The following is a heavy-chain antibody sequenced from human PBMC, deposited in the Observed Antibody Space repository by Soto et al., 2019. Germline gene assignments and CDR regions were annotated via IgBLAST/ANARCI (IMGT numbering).Heavy chain of an antibody. Sequence: SETLSLTCTVSGGSISSGDYYWSWIRQPPGKGLEWIGYIYYSGSTYYNPSLKSRVTISVDTSKNQFSLKLSSVTAADTAVYYCARDRGSGSQEAYFDYRGQGTLVTVSS. CDR3: ARDRGSGSQEAYFDY. J-gene: IGHJ4*02. D-gene: IGHD3-10*01. CDR2: IYYSGST. CDR1: GGSISSGDYY. V-gene: IGHV4-30-4*01.